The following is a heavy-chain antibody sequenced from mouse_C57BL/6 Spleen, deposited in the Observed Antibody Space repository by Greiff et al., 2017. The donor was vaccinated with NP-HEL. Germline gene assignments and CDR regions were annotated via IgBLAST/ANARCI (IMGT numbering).Heavy chain of an antibody. D-gene: IGHD1-1*01. CDR3: ARDLDYGSSHAWYFEG. CDR1: GYTFTSYW. Sequence: QVQLQQPGAELVRPGSSVKLSCKASGYTFTSYWMHWVKQRPIQGLEWIGNIDPSDSETHYNQKFKDKATLTVDKSSSTAYMQLSSLTSEDSAVYYCARDLDYGSSHAWYFEGWGTGTTVTVAS. V-gene: IGHV1-52*01. J-gene: IGHJ1*03. CDR2: IDPSDSET.